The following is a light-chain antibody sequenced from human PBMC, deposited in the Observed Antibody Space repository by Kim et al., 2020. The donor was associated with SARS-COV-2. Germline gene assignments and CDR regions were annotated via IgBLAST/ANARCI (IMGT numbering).Light chain of an antibody. CDR1: KLGDKY. CDR2: EGT. CDR3: QAWDDRTVI. J-gene: IGLJ2*01. Sequence: SYELTQPPSVSVSPGQTAIITCSGDKLGDKYACWYQQKSGQSPVLVIYEGTERPSGIPERFSGSKSGATATLTISGAQAMDEADYYCQAWDDRTVIFGGGTQLTFL. V-gene: IGLV3-1*01.